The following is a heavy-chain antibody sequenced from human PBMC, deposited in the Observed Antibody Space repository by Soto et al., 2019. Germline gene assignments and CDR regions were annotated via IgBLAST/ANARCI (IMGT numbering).Heavy chain of an antibody. V-gene: IGHV3-66*01. Sequence: GGSLRLSCAASGFTFDDYTMHWVRQAPGKGLEWVSVIYSGGSTYYADSVKGRFTISRDNSKNTLYPQMNSLRAEDTAVYYCARDRIAVAGNPEYFQHWGQGTLVTVSS. D-gene: IGHD6-19*01. CDR1: GFTFDDYT. CDR3: ARDRIAVAGNPEYFQH. J-gene: IGHJ1*01. CDR2: IYSGGST.